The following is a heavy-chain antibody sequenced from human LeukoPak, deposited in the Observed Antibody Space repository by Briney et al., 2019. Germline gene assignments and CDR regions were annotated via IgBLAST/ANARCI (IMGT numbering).Heavy chain of an antibody. CDR2: ISYSGSYI. CDR3: AGGRGSYRPIDY. Sequence: PGGSLRLSCAASHFTFNTFTMNWVRQAPGKGLEWVSSISYSGSYIYYRDSVKGRFTISRDSAENSVYLQMDSLRVEDTAIYYCAGGRGSYRPIDYWGQGTLVTVSS. V-gene: IGHV3-21*06. J-gene: IGHJ4*02. CDR1: HFTFNTFT. D-gene: IGHD1-26*01.